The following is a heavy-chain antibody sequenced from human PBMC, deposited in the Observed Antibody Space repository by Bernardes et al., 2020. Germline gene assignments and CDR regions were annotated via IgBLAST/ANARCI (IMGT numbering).Heavy chain of an antibody. J-gene: IGHJ6*02. CDR1: GYSFTSYW. CDR2: IYPGDSKT. CDR3: ARNRYCTNGVCYYYGMDV. Sequence: GESLKISCKGSGYSFTSYWIGWVRQMPGTGLDWVGIIYPGDSKTRYSPSFQGQVTISADKSISTAYLQWNSLKASDTTIYYCARNRYCTNGVCYYYGMDVWGQGTTVTVSS. V-gene: IGHV5-51*01. D-gene: IGHD2-8*01.